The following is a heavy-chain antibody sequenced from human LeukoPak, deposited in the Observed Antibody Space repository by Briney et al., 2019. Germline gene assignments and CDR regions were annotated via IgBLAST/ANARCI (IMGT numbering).Heavy chain of an antibody. CDR1: GFTFSSYA. J-gene: IGHJ4*02. Sequence: GSLILSCAASGFTFSSYAMSWVRQAPGKGLEWVSAISGSGGSTYYADSVKGRFTISRDNSKNTLYLQMNSLRAEDTAVYYCAKVGRWLQFSSLFDYWGQGTLVTVSS. D-gene: IGHD5-24*01. CDR3: AKVGRWLQFSSLFDY. V-gene: IGHV3-23*01. CDR2: ISGSGGST.